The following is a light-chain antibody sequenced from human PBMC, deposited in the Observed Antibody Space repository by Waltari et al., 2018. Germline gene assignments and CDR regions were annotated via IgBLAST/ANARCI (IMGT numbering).Light chain of an antibody. CDR2: DVN. CDR1: SSDIGGYNY. Sequence: QSALTQPRSVSGSPAQSVTISCSGTSSDIGGYNYVSWYQQYPGKAPKLIIYDVNKRPPGVPDRFSGSKSGNTASLTISGLQTEDEADYYCSSYSYITTLQIFGTGTRLTV. CDR3: SSYSYITTLQI. J-gene: IGLJ1*01. V-gene: IGLV2-11*01.